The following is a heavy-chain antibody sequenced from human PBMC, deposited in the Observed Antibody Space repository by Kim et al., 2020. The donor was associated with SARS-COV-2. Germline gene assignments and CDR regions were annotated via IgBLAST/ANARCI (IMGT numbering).Heavy chain of an antibody. D-gene: IGHD6-13*01. CDR2: IYYSGST. V-gene: IGHV4-39*01. CDR3: ASGQSSPADY. Sequence: SETLSLTCTVSGGSISSSSYYWGWIRQPPGKGLEWIGSIYYSGSTYYNPSLKSRVTISVDTSKNQFSLKLSSVTAADTAVYYCASGQSSPADYWGQGTLVTVSS. CDR1: GGSISSSSYY. J-gene: IGHJ4*02.